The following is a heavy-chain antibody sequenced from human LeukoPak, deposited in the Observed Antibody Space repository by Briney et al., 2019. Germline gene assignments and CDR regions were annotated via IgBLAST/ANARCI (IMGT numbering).Heavy chain of an antibody. CDR3: AKGTTMYAFDI. CDR1: GFTFSNYW. Sequence: GGSLRLSCAASGFTFSNYWMNWVRQAPGKGLEWVANIKTDGSETYYVDSVKGRFTISRDNAKNSVYLQMNSLRAEDTALYFCAKGTTMYAFDIWGQGTMVTVSS. J-gene: IGHJ3*02. CDR2: IKTDGSET. D-gene: IGHD1-1*01. V-gene: IGHV3-7*05.